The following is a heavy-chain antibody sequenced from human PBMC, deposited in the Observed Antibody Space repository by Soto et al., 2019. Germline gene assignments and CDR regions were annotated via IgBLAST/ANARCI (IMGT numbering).Heavy chain of an antibody. CDR1: GFTVSTYG. CDR2: ISYDGNNK. V-gene: IGHV3-30*18. CDR3: AKSVYNWNDGFFDY. J-gene: IGHJ4*02. D-gene: IGHD1-1*01. Sequence: QVQLVESGRGVVQPGRSLRLSCAASGFTVSTYGMHWVRQAPGKGLEWVSVISYDGNNKYYADSVKGRFTISRDNSKNTLYLQMRSLRAEDTAVYYCAKSVYNWNDGFFDYWGQGTMVIVSS.